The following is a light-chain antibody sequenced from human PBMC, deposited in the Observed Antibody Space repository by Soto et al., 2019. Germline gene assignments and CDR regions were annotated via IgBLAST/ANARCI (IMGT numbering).Light chain of an antibody. J-gene: IGKJ4*01. CDR3: QQRSNWPPVIT. V-gene: IGKV3D-20*02. Sequence: EIVLTQTPGTLSLSPGERATLSCRASQNLSSKFLAWYQQKPGQSPRLLIYGAFYRATGIPDRFIGSGSGTDFTLTISSLEPEDFAVYYCQQRSNWPPVITFGGGTKVEIK. CDR2: GAF. CDR1: QNLSSKF.